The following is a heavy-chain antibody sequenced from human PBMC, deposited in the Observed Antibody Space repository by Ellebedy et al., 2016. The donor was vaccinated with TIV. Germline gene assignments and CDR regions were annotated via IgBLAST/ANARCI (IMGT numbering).Heavy chain of an antibody. CDR1: GFTFGDYT. D-gene: IGHD2-2*01. CDR3: ARGRYYCSSTSCYAPSWFDP. J-gene: IGHJ5*02. CDR2: ISWDGATT. V-gene: IGHV3-43*01. Sequence: GGSLRLXCAASGFTFGDYTMHWVRQAPGKGLEWVSLISWDGATTYYAGSVKGRFTISRDNAKNSLYLQMNSLGAEDTAVYFCARGRYYCSSTSCYAPSWFDPWGQGTLVTVSS.